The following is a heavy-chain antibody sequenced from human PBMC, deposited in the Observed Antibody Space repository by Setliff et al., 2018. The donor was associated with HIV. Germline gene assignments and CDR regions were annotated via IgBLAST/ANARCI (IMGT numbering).Heavy chain of an antibody. D-gene: IGHD3-16*01. Sequence: GASMRISCQGSEYSFTSYWSAWVRQMPGKGLEWMGIICPGDSDTRYSPSFQGQVTISADKSTSTAYLQWRSLQASDPAVYYFARRTRRLGFSYGNIDYWGQGTLVTVSS. V-gene: IGHV5-51*01. CDR3: ARRTRRLGFSYGNIDY. CDR2: ICPGDSDT. J-gene: IGHJ4*02. CDR1: EYSFTSYW.